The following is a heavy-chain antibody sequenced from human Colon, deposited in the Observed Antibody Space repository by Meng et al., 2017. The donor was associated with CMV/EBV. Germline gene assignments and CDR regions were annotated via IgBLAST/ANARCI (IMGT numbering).Heavy chain of an antibody. Sequence: QVQLVAPGAGVKKPGASVKVTCTASGYTFSDYHLHWVRQPPGQGLEWMGWINSNSGATDYAQKFQGRLTMTRITTITTVFMELSSLRSDETAVYYFARDPSGSRVPFDYWGQGSLVTVSS. CDR1: GYTFSDYH. J-gene: IGHJ4*02. D-gene: IGHD1-26*01. CDR2: INSNSGAT. V-gene: IGHV1-2*02. CDR3: ARDPSGSRVPFDY.